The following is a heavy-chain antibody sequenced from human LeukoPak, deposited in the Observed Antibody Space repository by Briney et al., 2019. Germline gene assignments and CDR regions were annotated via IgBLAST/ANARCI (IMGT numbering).Heavy chain of an antibody. D-gene: IGHD1-26*01. CDR1: GFTFSSYA. J-gene: IGHJ4*02. Sequence: GGSLRLSCAASGFTFSSYAMSWVRQAPGKGLEWVSAISGSGGSTYYADSVKGRFTISRDNSKNTLYLQMDSLRAGDTAVYYCAKDPIFSGSYGVFDSWGQGTLVTVSS. CDR3: AKDPIFSGSYGVFDS. V-gene: IGHV3-23*01. CDR2: ISGSGGST.